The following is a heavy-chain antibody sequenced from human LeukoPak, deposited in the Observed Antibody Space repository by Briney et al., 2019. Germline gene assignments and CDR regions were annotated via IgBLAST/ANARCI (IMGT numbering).Heavy chain of an antibody. J-gene: IGHJ5*02. CDR2: IRYDGSNK. CDR3: AKALNALGDNWFDP. CDR1: GFTFSSYG. Sequence: GGSLRLSCAASGFTFSSYGMHWVRQAPGKGLEWVAFIRYDGSNKYYADSVKGRFTISRDNSKNTLYLQMNSLRAEDTAVYYCAKALNALGDNWFDPWGQGTLVTVSS. D-gene: IGHD3-10*01. V-gene: IGHV3-30*02.